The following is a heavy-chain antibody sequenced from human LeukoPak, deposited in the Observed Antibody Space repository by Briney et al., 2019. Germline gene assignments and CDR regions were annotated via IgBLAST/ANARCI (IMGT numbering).Heavy chain of an antibody. D-gene: IGHD3-16*01. CDR2: TYYNSKWNI. V-gene: IGHV6-1*01. Sequence: SQTLSLTCAISGDSVSSNSASWNWFRQSPPRGLEWLGRTYYNSKWNIDYALSVKSRISINPDTSKNQISLQLNSVTPEDTAMYCCARRTYNDYVGHFDYWGQGTLVTVSS. CDR3: ARRTYNDYVGHFDY. J-gene: IGHJ4*02. CDR1: GDSVSSNSAS.